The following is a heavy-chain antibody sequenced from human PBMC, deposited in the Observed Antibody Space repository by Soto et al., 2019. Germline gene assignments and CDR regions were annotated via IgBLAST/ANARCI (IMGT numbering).Heavy chain of an antibody. CDR2: IYSGHAT. J-gene: IGHJ4*02. D-gene: IGHD3-3*01. CDR3: VRGPSDHKLRLVEWPYGDY. V-gene: IGHV3-53*01. CDR1: GFIVSSNQ. Sequence: EVQLVESGGGLIQPGGSLRLSCVASGFIVSSNQMSWVRQAPGKGLEWVSVIYSGHATYYADSVEGRFTISRDDSKNTLYLQMNSLRVEETPVYYCVRGPSDHKLRLVEWPYGDYWGQGALVTVSS.